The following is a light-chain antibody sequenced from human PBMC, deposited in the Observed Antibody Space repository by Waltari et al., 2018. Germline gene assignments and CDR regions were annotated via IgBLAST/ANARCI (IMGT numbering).Light chain of an antibody. V-gene: IGKV3-20*01. CDR1: QTVSNNY. CDR3: QQYGSSPYT. Sequence: EIVLTQSPGTLSLSAGERATLSCRASQTVSNNYLAWYQQKPGQAPRLLIYGASTRATGIQDKFRGSGVGADFTLTISRLDPEDFAMYFCQQYGSSPYTFGQGTKLE. J-gene: IGKJ2*01. CDR2: GAS.